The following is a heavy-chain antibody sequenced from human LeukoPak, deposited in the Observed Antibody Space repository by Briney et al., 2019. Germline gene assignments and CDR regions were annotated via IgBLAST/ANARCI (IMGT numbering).Heavy chain of an antibody. CDR2: IIPIFGTA. CDR3: ARVDSD. V-gene: IGHV1-69*13. J-gene: IGHJ4*02. D-gene: IGHD4-11*01. Sequence: SVKVSCKASGYTFTSYYIHWVRQAPGQGLEWMGGIIPIFGTANYAQKFQGRVTITADESTSTAYMELSSLRSEDTAVYYCARVDSDWGQGTLVTVSS. CDR1: GYTFTSYY.